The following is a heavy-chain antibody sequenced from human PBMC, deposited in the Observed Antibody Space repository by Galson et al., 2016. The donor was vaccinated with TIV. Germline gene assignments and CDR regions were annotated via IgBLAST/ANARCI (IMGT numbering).Heavy chain of an antibody. D-gene: IGHD1-26*01. V-gene: IGHV3-53*01. CDR3: AREERGAAYPNSFDC. CDR1: GFAVSYKH. J-gene: IGHJ4*02. Sequence: SLRLSCAASGFAVSYKHMIWVRQTPGKGLEWVSLLYSGDTTKYADSVKGRFTISRDNSKNTLDLQMNSLRVEDTAVYYCAREERGAAYPNSFDCWGQGTLVTVAS. CDR2: LYSGDTT.